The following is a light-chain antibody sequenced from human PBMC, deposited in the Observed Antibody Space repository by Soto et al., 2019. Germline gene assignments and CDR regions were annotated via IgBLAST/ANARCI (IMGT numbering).Light chain of an antibody. CDR2: TNN. J-gene: IGLJ1*01. Sequence: SVLTQPPSASGTPGQRVTISCSGSRSNIGSNPVSWYHHLPGTAPKLLIFTNNQRPSGVPDRFSGSKSGTSASLAISGLQSEDEADYYCAAWDDSLDGYVFGTGTKLTVL. V-gene: IGLV1-44*01. CDR3: AAWDDSLDGYV. CDR1: RSNIGSNP.